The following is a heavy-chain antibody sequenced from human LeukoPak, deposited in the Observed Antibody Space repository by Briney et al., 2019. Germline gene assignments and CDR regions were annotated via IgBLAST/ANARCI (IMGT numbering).Heavy chain of an antibody. CDR3: ARDVRLGELSSDNWFDP. CDR2: IKQDGSEK. CDR1: GFTFSSYW. Sequence: GGSLRLSCAASGFTFSSYWMSWVRQAPGKGLEWVPNIKQDGSEKYYVDSVKGRFTISRDNAKNSLYLQMNSLRAEDTAVYYCARDVRLGELSSDNWFDPWGQGTLVTVSS. J-gene: IGHJ5*02. V-gene: IGHV3-7*01. D-gene: IGHD3-16*02.